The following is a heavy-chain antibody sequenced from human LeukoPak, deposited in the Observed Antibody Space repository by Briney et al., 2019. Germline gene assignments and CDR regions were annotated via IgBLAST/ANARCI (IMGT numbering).Heavy chain of an antibody. CDR2: ISAYNGNT. CDR3: ARVRYGELWLNY. CDR1: VYTFTIYG. J-gene: IGHJ4*02. V-gene: IGHV1-18*01. D-gene: IGHD5-18*01. Sequence: GASVTVSLTSSVYTFTIYGISWVWQAPGQGLEWMGWISAYNGNTNYAQKLQGRVTMTTDTSTSTAYMELRSLRSDDTAVYYCARVRYGELWLNYWGQGTLVTVSS.